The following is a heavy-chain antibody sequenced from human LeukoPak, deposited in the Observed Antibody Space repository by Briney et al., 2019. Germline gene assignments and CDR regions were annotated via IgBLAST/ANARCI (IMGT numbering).Heavy chain of an antibody. CDR1: GYSFTTYW. J-gene: IGHJ4*02. Sequence: GESLKISCKASGYSFTTYWIAWVRQMPGKGLEWMGFVYPGDSDTRYSPSFQGQVTISADKSISTAYLQWSSLKASDTAMYYCARTHSSGLMVDYWGQGTLVTVSS. CDR3: ARTHSSGLMVDY. CDR2: VYPGDSDT. D-gene: IGHD6-19*01. V-gene: IGHV5-51*01.